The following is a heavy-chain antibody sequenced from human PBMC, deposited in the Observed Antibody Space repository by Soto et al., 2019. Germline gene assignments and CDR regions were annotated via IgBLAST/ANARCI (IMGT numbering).Heavy chain of an antibody. D-gene: IGHD2-21*01. J-gene: IGHJ6*02. CDR2: IYYSGST. Sequence: KTSETLSLTCTVSGGSISSYYWSWIRQPPGEGLEWIGYIYYSGSTNYNPSLKSRVTISVDTSKNQFSLKLSSVTAADTAVYYCARDRGVQHHYYYYGMDVWGQGTTVTVSS. CDR1: GGSISSYY. CDR3: ARDRGVQHHYYYYGMDV. V-gene: IGHV4-59*01.